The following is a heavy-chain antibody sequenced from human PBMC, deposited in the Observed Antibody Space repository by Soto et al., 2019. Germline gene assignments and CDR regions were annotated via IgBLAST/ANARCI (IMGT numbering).Heavy chain of an antibody. V-gene: IGHV3-23*01. D-gene: IGHD3-10*01. J-gene: IGHJ4*02. CDR1: GFTFNRYA. CDR3: AQDLRPHYSTKSYYMRTFDS. CDR2: ITSSGENT. Sequence: EVHLLESGGGPVQSGGSLRLSCAASGFTFNRYAMSWVRQAPGKGLEWVSAITSSGENTDYANAVKGRVTISRDNSKDTLYLQLSSLTAEDTAVYYCAQDLRPHYSTKSYYMRTFDSWGQGTLVTVSS.